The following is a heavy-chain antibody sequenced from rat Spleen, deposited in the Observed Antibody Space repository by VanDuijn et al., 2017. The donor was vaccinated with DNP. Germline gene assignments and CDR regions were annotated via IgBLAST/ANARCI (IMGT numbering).Heavy chain of an antibody. CDR1: GFTFSDYD. J-gene: IGHJ4*01. Sequence: EVQLVESGGGLVQPGGSLKLSCSASGFTFSDYDMAWVRQAPERGLEWVTTITYVGRITYYRDSVQGRFTISRDNPKSILYLQMDSLMSDDTATYYCARGDYGYNRYAMDAWGQGTSVTVSP. V-gene: IGHV5-7*01. CDR3: ARGDYGYNRYAMDA. CDR2: ITYVGRIT. D-gene: IGHD1-9*01.